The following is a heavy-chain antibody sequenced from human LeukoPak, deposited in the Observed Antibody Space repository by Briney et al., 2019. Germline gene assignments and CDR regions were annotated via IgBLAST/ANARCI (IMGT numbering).Heavy chain of an antibody. CDR3: AKNPDEGLVVVPAAPGFDI. CDR1: GFTFSSYA. D-gene: IGHD2-2*01. V-gene: IGHV3-30-3*02. J-gene: IGHJ3*02. Sequence: GRSLRLSCAASGFTFSSYAMHWVRQAPGKGLEWVAVISYDGSNKYYADSVKGRFTISRDNSKNTLYLQMNSLRAEDTAVYYCAKNPDEGLVVVPAAPGFDIWGQGTMVTVSS. CDR2: ISYDGSNK.